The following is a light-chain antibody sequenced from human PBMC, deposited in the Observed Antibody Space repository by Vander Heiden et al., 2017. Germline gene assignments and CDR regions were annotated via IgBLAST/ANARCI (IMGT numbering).Light chain of an antibody. V-gene: IGKV4-1*01. CDR3: QQYYSVPLT. CDR1: QSILYHSDNENY. J-gene: IGKJ4*01. CDR2: WAS. Sequence: DLVMTQSPDSLSVSLGERATIKCKSSQSILYHSDNENYLAWYQQKPGQPPKLLIHWASAREPGVPDRFSGSGSGADFTLTISNLQAEDVAVYFCQQYYSVPLTFGGGTKVEIK.